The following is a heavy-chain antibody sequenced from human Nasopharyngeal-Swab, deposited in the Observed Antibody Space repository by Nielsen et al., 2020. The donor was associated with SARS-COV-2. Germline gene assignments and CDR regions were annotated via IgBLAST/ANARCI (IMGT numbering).Heavy chain of an antibody. CDR1: GLIFSDSA. Sequence: GGSLRLSCAASGLIFSDSAIHWVRQASGKGLEWVGRIRSRGNSYATEYAASVEGRFTISRDDSKNTAYLQMNSLITEDTAIYYCTRCGGSCYTRKDYWGQGTLVTVSS. CDR2: IRSRGNSYAT. J-gene: IGHJ4*02. D-gene: IGHD2-15*01. V-gene: IGHV3-73*01. CDR3: TRCGGSCYTRKDY.